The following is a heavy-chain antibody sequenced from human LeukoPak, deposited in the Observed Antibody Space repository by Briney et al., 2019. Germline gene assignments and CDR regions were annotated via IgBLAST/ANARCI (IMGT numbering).Heavy chain of an antibody. CDR2: INPNSGGT. D-gene: IGHD5-12*01. Sequence: ASVKVSCKASGYTFTCYDMHWVGQAPGQGLEWRGGINPNSGGTNYAQKFQGRVTMTRDTSISTAYMELSRLRSDDTAVYYCARDAGYSGYDFDYWGQGTLVTVSS. CDR1: GYTFTCYD. V-gene: IGHV1-2*02. J-gene: IGHJ4*02. CDR3: ARDAGYSGYDFDY.